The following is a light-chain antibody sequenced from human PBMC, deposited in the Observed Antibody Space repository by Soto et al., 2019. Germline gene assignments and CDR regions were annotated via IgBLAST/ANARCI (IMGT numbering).Light chain of an antibody. V-gene: IGKV3-11*01. CDR1: QSVSDN. J-gene: IGKJ2*01. CDR2: EAS. CDR3: QQRGNWPRTS. Sequence: EIVLTQSPATLSLSPGERATLSCRASQSVSDNLAWYQQKLGQAPRLLIYEASNRATDIPARFSGGGFGTEFTLTISSLEPEVFAVYFCQQRGNWPRTSFGQGTRLEI.